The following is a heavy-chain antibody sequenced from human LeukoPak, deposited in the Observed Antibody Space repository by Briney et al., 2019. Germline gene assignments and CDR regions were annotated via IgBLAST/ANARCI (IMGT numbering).Heavy chain of an antibody. V-gene: IGHV3-23*01. CDR1: GFTFSSYA. CDR3: AKDRGFIVGAISIDH. CDR2: ISGSGGST. J-gene: IGHJ4*02. D-gene: IGHD1-26*01. Sequence: GGSLRLSCAASGFTFSSYAMSWVRQAPGKGLEWVSAISGSGGSTYYADSVKGRFTISRDNSKNTLYLQMNSLRAEDTAVYYCAKDRGFIVGAISIDHWGQGTLVTVSS.